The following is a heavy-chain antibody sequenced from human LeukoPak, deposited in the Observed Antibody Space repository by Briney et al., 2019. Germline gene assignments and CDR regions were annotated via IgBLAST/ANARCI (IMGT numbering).Heavy chain of an antibody. CDR2: IYYSGST. D-gene: IGHD1-26*01. CDR1: GGSISSYY. V-gene: IGHV4-59*01. CDR3: ARGSGSYSFPESFDY. Sequence: PSGTLSLTCTVSGGSISSYYWSWIRQPPGKGLEWIGYIYYSGSTNYNPSLKSRVTISVDTSKNQFSLKLSSVTAADTAVYYCARGSGSYSFPESFDYWGQGTLVAVSS. J-gene: IGHJ4*02.